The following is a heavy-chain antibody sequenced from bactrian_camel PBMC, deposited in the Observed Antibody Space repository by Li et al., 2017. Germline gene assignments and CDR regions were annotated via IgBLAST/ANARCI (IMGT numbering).Heavy chain of an antibody. CDR2: IYSDGSAT. D-gene: IGHD3*01. CDR1: GFTFSSYG. V-gene: IGHV3S6*01. J-gene: IGHJ6*01. CDR3: VMHHAVSANFGY. Sequence: HVQLVESGGGSVQAGGSVRLSCTASGFTFSSYGMSWVRQAPGKGLEWVSGIYSDGSATYYADSVKGRFTISRDNAKNTLYLQMNSLKSEDTGLYYCVMHHAVSANFGYWGQGTQVTVS.